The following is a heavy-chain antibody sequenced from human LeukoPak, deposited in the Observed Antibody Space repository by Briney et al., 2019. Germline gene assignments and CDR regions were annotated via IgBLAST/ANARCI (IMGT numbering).Heavy chain of an antibody. D-gene: IGHD2-2*01. CDR2: INPNSGDT. Sequence: GASVKVSCKASGYTFTSYGISWVRQAPGQGLEWMGWINPNSGDTNYAQRFQGRVTMTRDTSISTAYMELSSLRSDDTAVYYCARDQYCSSTCCYPYFAYWGQGTLVTVSS. V-gene: IGHV1-2*02. CDR1: GYTFTSYG. CDR3: ARDQYCSSTCCYPYFAY. J-gene: IGHJ4*02.